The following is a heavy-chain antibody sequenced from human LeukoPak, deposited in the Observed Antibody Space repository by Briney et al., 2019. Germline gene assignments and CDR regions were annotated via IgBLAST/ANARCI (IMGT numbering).Heavy chain of an antibody. CDR2: INTRADTI. CDR1: GFTFSSYA. J-gene: IGHJ4*02. V-gene: IGHV3-48*03. D-gene: IGHD3-16*01. Sequence: GGSLRLSCAASGFTFSSYAMSWVRQAPGKGLEWLSYINTRADTIHYADSVKGRFTISRDNAKNSVFLQMNSLTVADTAHYYCARGGQVWHYWGQGTLVTVAS. CDR3: ARGGQVWHY.